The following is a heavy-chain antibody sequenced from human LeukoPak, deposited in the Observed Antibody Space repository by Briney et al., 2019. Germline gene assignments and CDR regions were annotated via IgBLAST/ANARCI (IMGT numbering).Heavy chain of an antibody. CDR3: ARGRTPGTYNWFDP. V-gene: IGHV1-8*03. CDR1: GCTFTNYD. Sequence: ASVKVSCKASGCTFTNYDINWVRQATGQGLEWMGWMNPNSGNTGYAQKFQGRVTITKNTSISTAYMELSSLRSEDTAVYYCARGRTPGTYNWFDPWGQGTLVTVSS. CDR2: MNPNSGNT. D-gene: IGHD3-10*01. J-gene: IGHJ5*01.